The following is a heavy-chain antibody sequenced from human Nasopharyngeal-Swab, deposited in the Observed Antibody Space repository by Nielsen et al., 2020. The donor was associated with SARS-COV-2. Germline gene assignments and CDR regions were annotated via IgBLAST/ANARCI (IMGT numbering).Heavy chain of an antibody. V-gene: IGHV4-59*01. CDR3: ARVWGATCLN. J-gene: IGHJ4*02. CDR2: IYYCGST. Sequence: WIRQPPGKGLEWIGYIYYCGSTNYNPSLKSRVTISVDTSKNQFSLKLSSVTAADTAVYYCARVWGATCLNWGQGTLVTVSS. D-gene: IGHD1-26*01.